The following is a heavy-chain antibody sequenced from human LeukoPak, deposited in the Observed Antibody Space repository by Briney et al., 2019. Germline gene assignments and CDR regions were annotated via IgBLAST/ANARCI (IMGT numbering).Heavy chain of an antibody. CDR3: ARTPGSSPPWYYYMDV. D-gene: IGHD2-2*01. J-gene: IGHJ6*03. CDR1: GYTLTELS. CDR2: FDPEDGET. Sequence: ASVKVSCKVSGYTLTELSMHWVRQAPGKGLEWMGGFDPEDGETIYAQKFQGRVTMTEDTSTDTAYMELSSLRSEDTAVYYCARTPGSSPPWYYYMDVWGKGTTVTISS. V-gene: IGHV1-24*01.